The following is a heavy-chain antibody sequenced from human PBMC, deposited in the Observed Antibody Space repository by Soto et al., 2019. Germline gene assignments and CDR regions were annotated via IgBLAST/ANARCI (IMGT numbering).Heavy chain of an antibody. CDR3: ARNSHYDSSDY. V-gene: IGHV3-21*01. J-gene: IGHJ4*02. Sequence: ESGGGLVKPGGSLRLSCAASGFTFSSYTMIWVRQAQGKGLEWVSSISSSSSYKYYADSVKGRFTISRDNAKNSLFLQMNSLRAEDTGVYFCARNSHYDSSDYWGQGTLVTVSS. CDR1: GFTFSSYT. CDR2: ISSSSSYK. D-gene: IGHD3-22*01.